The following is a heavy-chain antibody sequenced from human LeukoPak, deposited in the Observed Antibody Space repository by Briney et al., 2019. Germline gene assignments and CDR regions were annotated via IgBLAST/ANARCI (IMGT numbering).Heavy chain of an antibody. CDR2: INHSGST. J-gene: IGHJ3*02. CDR1: GGSFSGYY. D-gene: IGHD3-10*01. V-gene: IGHV4-34*01. CDR3: ARGDFGRGGAFDI. Sequence: PSETLSLTCAVYGGSFSGYYWSWIRQPPGKGLEWIGEINHSGSTNYNPSLKSRVTISVDTSKNQFSLKLSSVTAADTAVYYCARGDFGRGGAFDIWGQGTMVTVSS.